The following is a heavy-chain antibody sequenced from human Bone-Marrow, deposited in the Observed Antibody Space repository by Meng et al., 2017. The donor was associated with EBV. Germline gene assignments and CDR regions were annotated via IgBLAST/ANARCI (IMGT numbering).Heavy chain of an antibody. CDR3: ARDSSGSGSYYPFDY. D-gene: IGHD3-10*01. CDR1: GLTWSSFR. V-gene: IGHV3-33*01. CDR2: VGDDSSNI. Sequence: VGAGGGWVQAARFWRHCSASCGLTWSSFRMYSVCWVPGKGVDGVAVVGDDSSNICYADSVKGRVTISRDNSKNTLYLQMNSLSGEDTAVYYCARDSSGSGSYYPFDYWGQGTLVTVSS. J-gene: IGHJ4*02.